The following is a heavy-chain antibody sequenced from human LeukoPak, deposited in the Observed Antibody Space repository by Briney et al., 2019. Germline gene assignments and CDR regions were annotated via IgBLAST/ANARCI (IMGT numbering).Heavy chain of an antibody. D-gene: IGHD5-12*01. V-gene: IGHV4-34*01. Sequence: KPSETLSLTCAVYGGSFSGYYWSWIRQPPGKGLEWIGEINHSGSTNYNPSLKSRVTISVDTSKNQFSLKLSSVTAADTAVYYCARDGYSGYDSPYYYYGMDVWGQGTTVTVSS. J-gene: IGHJ6*02. CDR2: INHSGST. CDR3: ARDGYSGYDSPYYYYGMDV. CDR1: GGSFSGYY.